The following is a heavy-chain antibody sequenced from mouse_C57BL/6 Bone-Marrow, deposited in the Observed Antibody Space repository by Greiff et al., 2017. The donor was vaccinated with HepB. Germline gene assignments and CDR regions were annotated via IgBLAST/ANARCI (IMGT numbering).Heavy chain of an antibody. CDR3: ARRYYGSSREALFDY. J-gene: IGHJ2*01. CDR2: IFPGSGST. D-gene: IGHD1-1*01. V-gene: IGHV1-75*01. CDR1: GYTFTDYY. Sequence: LVKPGASVKISCKASGYTFTDYYINWVKQRPGQGLEWIGWIFPGSGSTYYNEKFKGKATLTVDKSSSTAYMLLSSLTSEDSAVYFCARRYYGSSREALFDYWGQGTTLTVSS.